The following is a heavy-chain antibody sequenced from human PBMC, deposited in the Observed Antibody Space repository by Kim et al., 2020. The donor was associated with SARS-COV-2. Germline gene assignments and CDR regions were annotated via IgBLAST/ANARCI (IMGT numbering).Heavy chain of an antibody. CDR3: TRDIYDFWSGPLDYYYMDV. D-gene: IGHD3-3*01. CDR2: IRSKAYGGTT. J-gene: IGHJ6*03. V-gene: IGHV3-49*04. CDR1: GFTFGDYA. Sequence: GGSLRPSCTASGFTFGDYAMSWVRQAPGKGLEWVGFIRSKAYGGTTEYAASVKGRFTISRDDSKSIAYLQMNSLKTEDTAVYYCTRDIYDFWSGPLDYYYMDVWGKGTTVTVSS.